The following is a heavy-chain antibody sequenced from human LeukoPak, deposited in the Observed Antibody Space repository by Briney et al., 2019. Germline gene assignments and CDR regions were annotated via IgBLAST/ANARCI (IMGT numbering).Heavy chain of an antibody. V-gene: IGHV4-59*01. D-gene: IGHD3-16*01. CDR1: GFTFSNYW. Sequence: GSLRLSCAASGFTFSNYWMHWVRQAPGKGLEWIGYFHNSGTSTYNPSLKSRVTISADTSKNQFSLKLNSLTTADTAVYYCTRGAGWLIDYWGQGILVTVSS. J-gene: IGHJ4*02. CDR2: FHNSGTS. CDR3: TRGAGWLIDY.